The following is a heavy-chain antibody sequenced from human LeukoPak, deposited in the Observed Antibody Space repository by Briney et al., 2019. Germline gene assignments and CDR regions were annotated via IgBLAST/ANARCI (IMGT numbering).Heavy chain of an antibody. CDR3: GRLSGSYFDY. D-gene: IGHD1-26*01. CDR1: GFTFSSHG. J-gene: IGHJ4*02. CDR2: IWYDGSNK. Sequence: GGSLRLSCAASGFTFSSHGMQWVRQAPGKGLEWVAVIWYDGSNKYYADSVKGRFTISRDNSKNTLYLQMNSLRAEDTAVYYCGRLSGSYFDYWGQGTLVTVSS. V-gene: IGHV3-33*01.